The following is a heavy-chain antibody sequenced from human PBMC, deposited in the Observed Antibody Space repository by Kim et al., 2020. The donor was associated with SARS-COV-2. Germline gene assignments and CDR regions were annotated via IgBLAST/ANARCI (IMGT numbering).Heavy chain of an antibody. Sequence: ADSVRGRFTISRDTSKNTLLLQMNSLRAEDTAVYYCAKGYFGSGRLNAFDIWGQGTMVTVSS. J-gene: IGHJ3*02. D-gene: IGHD3-10*01. V-gene: IGHV3-23*01. CDR3: AKGYFGSGRLNAFDI.